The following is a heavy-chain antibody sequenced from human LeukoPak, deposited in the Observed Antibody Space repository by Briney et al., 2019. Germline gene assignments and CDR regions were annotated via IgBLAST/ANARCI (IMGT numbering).Heavy chain of an antibody. V-gene: IGHV3-53*01. CDR2: IYSGGST. D-gene: IGHD4-17*01. Sequence: AGSLRLSCAASGFTVSSNYMSWVRQAPGKGLEWVSVIYSGGSTYYADSVKGRFTISRDNSKNTLYLQMNSLRAEDTAVYYCAREAYGSWFDPWGQGTLVTVSS. CDR1: GFTVSSNY. J-gene: IGHJ5*02. CDR3: AREAYGSWFDP.